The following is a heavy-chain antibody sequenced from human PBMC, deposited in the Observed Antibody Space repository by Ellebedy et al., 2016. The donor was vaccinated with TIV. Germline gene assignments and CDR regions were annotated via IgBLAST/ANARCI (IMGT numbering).Heavy chain of an antibody. Sequence: STYGMNSVKGRFTISRDNSENTLCLQMNSLRAEDTALYYCATHVWGSCRHFDYWGQGILVTVSS. CDR3: ATHVWGSCRHFDY. V-gene: IGHV3-23*01. CDR2: ST. J-gene: IGHJ4*02. D-gene: IGHD3-16*02.